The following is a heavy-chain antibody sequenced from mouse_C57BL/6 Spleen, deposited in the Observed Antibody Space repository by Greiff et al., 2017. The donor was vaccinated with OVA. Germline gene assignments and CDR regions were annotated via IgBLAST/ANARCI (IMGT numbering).Heavy chain of an antibody. D-gene: IGHD1-1*01. CDR1: GYTFTDYE. V-gene: IGHV1-15*01. J-gene: IGHJ2*01. CDR3: TRHGSSSNYFDY. CDR2: IDPETGGT. Sequence: QVQLQQSGAELVRPGASVTLSCKASGYTFTDYEMHWVKQTPVHGLEWIGAIDPETGGTAYNQKFKGKAILTADKSSSTAYMELRSLTSEDSAVYYRTRHGSSSNYFDYWGQGTTLTVAS.